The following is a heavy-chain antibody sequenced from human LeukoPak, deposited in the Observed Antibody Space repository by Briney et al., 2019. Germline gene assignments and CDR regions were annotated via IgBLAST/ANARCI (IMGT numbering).Heavy chain of an antibody. CDR2: IWYDGSNK. D-gene: IGHD1-26*01. Sequence: PGGSLRLSCAASGFTFSSYGMHWVRQAPGKGLEWVAVIWYDGSNKYYADSVKGRFTISRDNSKNTLYLQMNSLRAEDTAVYYCAKGASWEWELLSIWGQGTLVTVSS. CDR1: GFTFSSYG. V-gene: IGHV3-33*06. J-gene: IGHJ4*02. CDR3: AKGASWEWELLSI.